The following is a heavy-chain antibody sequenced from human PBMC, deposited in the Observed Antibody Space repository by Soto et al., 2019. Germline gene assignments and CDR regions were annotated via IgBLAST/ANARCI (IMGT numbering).Heavy chain of an antibody. CDR1: GFIFSSYW. Sequence: EVQLVESGGGLVQPGGSLRLSCAASGFIFSSYWMHWVRQAPGKGLVWVSRINSDGSSTTYADSVKGRFTISRDNAKNTLYLQMNSLRAEDTAVYYCVREAPNWNPDYWGQGTLVTVSS. D-gene: IGHD1-1*01. J-gene: IGHJ4*02. V-gene: IGHV3-74*01. CDR2: INSDGSST. CDR3: VREAPNWNPDY.